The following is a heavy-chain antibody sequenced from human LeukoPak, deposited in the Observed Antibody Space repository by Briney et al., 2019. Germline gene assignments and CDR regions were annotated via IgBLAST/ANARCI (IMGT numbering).Heavy chain of an antibody. CDR1: GFTFGSYS. J-gene: IGHJ4*02. D-gene: IGHD5-12*01. Sequence: GGSLRLSCAAAGFTFGSYSMNWVRQAPGKGLEWISYISGSSSDKDYADSVKGRFTISRDNAENSLSLQMNSLRGEDTAVYYCAREDSGTYFDYWGQGTLVTVSS. CDR3: AREDSGTYFDY. V-gene: IGHV3-48*01. CDR2: ISGSSSDK.